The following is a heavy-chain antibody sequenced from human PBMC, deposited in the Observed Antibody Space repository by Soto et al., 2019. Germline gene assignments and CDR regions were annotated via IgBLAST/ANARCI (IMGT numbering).Heavy chain of an antibody. Sequence: SETLSLTCTVSGGSISRGCYYWRWFRQHPGTGLERIGYIYYSGSTNYNPSLKSRVTISVDTSKNQFSLKLSSVTAADTAVYYCARGGSVRGYGSGSYYRRRRFDPWGQGTLVTVSS. V-gene: IGHV4-31*03. J-gene: IGHJ5*02. CDR2: IYYSGST. CDR1: GGSISRGCYY. D-gene: IGHD3-10*01. CDR3: ARGGSVRGYGSGSYYRRRRFDP.